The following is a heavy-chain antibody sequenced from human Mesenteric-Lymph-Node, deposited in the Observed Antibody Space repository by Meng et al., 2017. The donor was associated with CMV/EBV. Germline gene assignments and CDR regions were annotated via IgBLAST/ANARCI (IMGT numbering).Heavy chain of an antibody. CDR3: ARDRMVGYGHNNGGSFDI. V-gene: IGHV3-74*01. CDR1: GFTFSSYW. D-gene: IGHD5-24*01. CDR2: INSDGSST. J-gene: IGHJ3*02. Sequence: GESLKISCAASGFTFSSYWMHWVRQAPGKGLVWVSRINSDGSSTSYADSVKGRFTISRDNAKNTLYLQMNSLTAEDTAVYYCARDRMVGYGHNNGGSFDIWGQGTMVTVSS.